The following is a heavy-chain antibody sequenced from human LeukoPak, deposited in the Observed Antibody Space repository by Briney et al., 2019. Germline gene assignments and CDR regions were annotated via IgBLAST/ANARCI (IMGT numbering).Heavy chain of an antibody. Sequence: GGSLRLSCAASGFTFSSYAMSWVRQAPGKGLEWVSAISGSGGSSYYADSVKGRFTISRDNSKNTLYLQMNSLRAEDTAVYYCAKADTGSSGWYSRAWFFDYWGQGTLVTVSS. D-gene: IGHD6-19*01. CDR1: GFTFSSYA. J-gene: IGHJ4*02. CDR3: AKADTGSSGWYSRAWFFDY. V-gene: IGHV3-23*01. CDR2: ISGSGGSS.